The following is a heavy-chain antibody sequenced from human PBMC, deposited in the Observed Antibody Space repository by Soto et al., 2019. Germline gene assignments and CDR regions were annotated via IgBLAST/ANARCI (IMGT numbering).Heavy chain of an antibody. Sequence: EASVKVSCKASGYTFTSYDINWVRQSTGQGLEWMGWMNPNSGNRGYAQKLQVRVTMSKSTSISTAYIELDSLRSEDTAVYYCASAIAVAGPLNNWGQGTLVTVSS. CDR3: ASAIAVAGPLNN. V-gene: IGHV1-8*01. CDR1: GYTFTSYD. J-gene: IGHJ4*02. D-gene: IGHD6-19*01. CDR2: MNPNSGNR.